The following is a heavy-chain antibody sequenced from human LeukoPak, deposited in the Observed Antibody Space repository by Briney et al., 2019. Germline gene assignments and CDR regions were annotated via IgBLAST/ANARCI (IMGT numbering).Heavy chain of an antibody. CDR2: IYPGDSDT. D-gene: IGHD3-9*01. CDR1: GYSFTSYW. J-gene: IGHJ4*02. CDR3: ARHGGGDILTGPGPNYFDY. Sequence: GESLKIFCKGSGYSFTSYWIGRVRQMPGKGLEWMGIIYPGDSDTRYSPSFQGQVTISADKSISTAYLQWGSLKASDTTMYYCARHGGGDILTGPGPNYFDYWGQGTLVTVSS. V-gene: IGHV5-51*01.